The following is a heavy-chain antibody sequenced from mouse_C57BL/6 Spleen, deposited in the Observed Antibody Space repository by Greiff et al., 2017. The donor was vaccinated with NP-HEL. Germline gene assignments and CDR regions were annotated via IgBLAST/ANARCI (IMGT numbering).Heavy chain of an antibody. CDR3: ARKGFDY. J-gene: IGHJ2*01. V-gene: IGHV1-72*01. CDR2: LDPNSGGT. CDR1: GYTFTSYW. Sequence: VQLPPPGAELVKPGASVQLSCKASGYTFTSYWMPWVMQSPGPGLAWIGRLDPNSGGTKYNEKFKSKATLTVDKPSSTAYMQLSSLTSEDSAVYYCARKGFDYWGQGTTLTVSS.